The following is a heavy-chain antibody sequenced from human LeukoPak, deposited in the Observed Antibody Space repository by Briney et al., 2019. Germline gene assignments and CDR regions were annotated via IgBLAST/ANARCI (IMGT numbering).Heavy chain of an antibody. CDR3: ARGYSVLLWFGELLSGNKAFDY. D-gene: IGHD3-10*01. Sequence: SETLSLTCTVSGGSISSYYWSWIRQPPGKGLEWIGYIYYSGSTNYNPSLKSRVTISVDTSKNQFSLKLSSVTAADTAVYYCARGYSVLLWFGELLSGNKAFDYWGQGTLVTVSS. CDR1: GGSISSYY. V-gene: IGHV4-59*12. CDR2: IYYSGST. J-gene: IGHJ4*02.